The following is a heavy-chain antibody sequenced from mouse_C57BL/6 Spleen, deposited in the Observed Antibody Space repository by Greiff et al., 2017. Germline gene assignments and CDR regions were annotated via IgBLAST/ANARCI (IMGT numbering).Heavy chain of an antibody. CDR1: GFNINDYY. CDR2: IDPEDGET. D-gene: IGHD2-1*01. Sequence: VQLKQSGAELVKPGASVKLSCTASGFNINDYYMHWVKQRPEQGLEWIGRIDPEDGETNYAPKFQGKATITADTSSNTADLQLSSLTSEDTAVYDSARVYYGNPDYYAMDYWGQGTSVTVSS. V-gene: IGHV14-2*01. J-gene: IGHJ4*01. CDR3: ARVYYGNPDYYAMDY.